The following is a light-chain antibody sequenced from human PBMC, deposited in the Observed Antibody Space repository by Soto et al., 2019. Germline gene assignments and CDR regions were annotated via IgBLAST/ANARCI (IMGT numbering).Light chain of an antibody. CDR2: DVS. Sequence: QSALTQPASVSGSPGQSITISCTGTSSDVGGYNYVSWYQQHPGKAPKLMIYDVSNRPSGVSTRLSCSKSGNTASLSNSGLQAEDEASSYCSSYTSSSTLVFGGGTKRTVL. J-gene: IGLJ2*01. CDR1: SSDVGGYNY. CDR3: SSYTSSSTLV. V-gene: IGLV2-14*01.